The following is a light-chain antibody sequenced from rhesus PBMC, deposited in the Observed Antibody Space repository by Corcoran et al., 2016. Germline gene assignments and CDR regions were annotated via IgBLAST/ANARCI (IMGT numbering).Light chain of an antibody. CDR1: QGIISY. CDR2: ADS. V-gene: IGKV1-28*03. J-gene: IGKJ4*01. CDR3: LQHNSYPLT. Sequence: DIQMTQSPSSLSASVGDTVTITCRASQGIISYLNWFQQKPGKAPKLLIYADSSLESGVPSSFSGNGSWTDFTLTISSLQPEDFAVYYCLQHNSYPLTFGGGTKVELK.